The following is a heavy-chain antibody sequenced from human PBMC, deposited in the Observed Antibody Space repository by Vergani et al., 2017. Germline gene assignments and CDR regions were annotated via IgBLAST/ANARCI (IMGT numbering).Heavy chain of an antibody. D-gene: IGHD3-9*01. Sequence: EVQLVQPGAEVKKPGESLKISCKGSGYSFTSYWIGWVRQMPGKGLEWMGIIYPGDSDTRYSPSFQGQVTISADKSISTAYLQWSSLKASDTAMYYCARHSRRYFDWLSLCFDYWGQGTLVTVSS. J-gene: IGHJ4*02. V-gene: IGHV5-51*01. CDR3: ARHSRRYFDWLSLCFDY. CDR2: IYPGDSDT. CDR1: GYSFTSYW.